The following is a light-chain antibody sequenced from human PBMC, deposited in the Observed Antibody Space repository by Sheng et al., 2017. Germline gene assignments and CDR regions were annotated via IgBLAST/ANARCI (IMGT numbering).Light chain of an antibody. J-gene: IGLJ3*02. CDR2: DDS. V-gene: IGLV3-21*02. CDR3: QVWDSGSDHRV. Sequence: SYELTQPPSVSVAPGQTARISCGGHNIGTTSVHWYQQKPGQAPVLVVYDDSDRPSMIPERFSGSTSGDTATLTISRVEAGDEADYYCQVWDSGSDHRVFGGGTKLTVL. CDR1: NIGTTS.